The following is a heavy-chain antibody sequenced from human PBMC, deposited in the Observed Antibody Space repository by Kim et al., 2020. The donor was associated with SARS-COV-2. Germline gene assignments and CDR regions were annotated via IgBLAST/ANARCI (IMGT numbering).Heavy chain of an antibody. CDR3: TTETRWEAMYHFDY. J-gene: IGHJ4*02. CDR2: IKSKTDGGTT. Sequence: GGSLRLSCAASGFTFSNVWMSWVRQAPGKGLEWVGRIKSKTDGGTTEYAAPGKGRFTISRDDSKNTLYVQMNSLKAEDTAVYYCTTETRWEAMYHFDYWGQGTLVTVSS. CDR1: GFTFSNVW. D-gene: IGHD1-26*01. V-gene: IGHV3-15*01.